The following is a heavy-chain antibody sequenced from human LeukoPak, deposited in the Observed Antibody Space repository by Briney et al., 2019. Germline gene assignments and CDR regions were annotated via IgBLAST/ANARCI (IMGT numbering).Heavy chain of an antibody. J-gene: IGHJ4*02. CDR1: GFTFINAW. Sequence: GGSLRLSCAASGFTFINAWMAWVRQAPGKGLEWVANIKQDGSEKYYVDSVKGRFTISRDNAKNSLYLQMNSLRAEDTAVYYCARRGYYYDSSGYYLGGFDYWGQGTLVTVSS. CDR3: ARRGYYYDSSGYYLGGFDY. V-gene: IGHV3-7*01. CDR2: IKQDGSEK. D-gene: IGHD3-22*01.